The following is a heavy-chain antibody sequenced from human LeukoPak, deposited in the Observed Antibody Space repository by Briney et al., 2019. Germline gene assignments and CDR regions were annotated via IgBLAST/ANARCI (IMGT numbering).Heavy chain of an antibody. CDR1: GYSFTSYW. Sequence: GESLKISCKGSGYSFTSYWIGWVRQMPGKGLEWMGIIYPGDSDTRYSPSFQGQVTISADKSISTAYLQWSSLKASDTAMYYCASQYYYDSSGYYGTVGYWGQGTLVTVSS. V-gene: IGHV5-51*01. D-gene: IGHD3-22*01. CDR2: IYPGDSDT. CDR3: ASQYYYDSSGYYGTVGY. J-gene: IGHJ4*02.